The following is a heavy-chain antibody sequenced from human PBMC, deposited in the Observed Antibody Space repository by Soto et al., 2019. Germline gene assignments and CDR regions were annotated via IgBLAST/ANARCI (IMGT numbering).Heavy chain of an antibody. CDR3: VKDEVLGSRGYCFDR. V-gene: IGHV3-23*01. J-gene: IGHJ4*02. CDR1: GFTFYNYV. D-gene: IGHD2-15*01. CDR2: ISGSGAIT. Sequence: EVQLLESGGAVIQPGGSLRLSCAASGFTFYNYVMNWVRQAPGKGLEWVSAISGSGAITDYADSVKGRFTISRDNSKNTLYLQMTGLRAEDTAIYYCVKDEVLGSRGYCFDRWGQGTLVTVSS.